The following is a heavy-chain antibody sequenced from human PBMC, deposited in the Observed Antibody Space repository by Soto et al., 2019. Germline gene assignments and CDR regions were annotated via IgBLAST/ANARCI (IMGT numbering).Heavy chain of an antibody. CDR2: ISTNGGST. Sequence: PGGSLRLSCSASGFTFSIYAMHWVRQAPGKGLEYVSSISTNGGSTDYADSVKGRFTISRDNSKNTVYLQMDSLKVEDTAVYYCARDVDTTSHLNWFDPWGQGVMVTVSS. J-gene: IGHJ5*02. CDR1: GFTFSIYA. D-gene: IGHD1-1*01. V-gene: IGHV3-64*04. CDR3: ARDVDTTSHLNWFDP.